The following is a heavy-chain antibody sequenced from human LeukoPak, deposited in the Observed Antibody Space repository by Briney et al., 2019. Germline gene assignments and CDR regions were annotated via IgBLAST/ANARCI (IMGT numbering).Heavy chain of an antibody. CDR1: GGSISSSSYY. CDR2: IYYSGST. J-gene: IGHJ4*02. V-gene: IGHV4-39*01. Sequence: SETPSLTCTVSGGSISSSSYYWGWIRQPPGKGLEWIGSIYYSGSTYYNPSLKSRVTISVDTSKNQFSLKLSSVTAADTAVYYCARLDIVVVPAAIDYWGQGTLVTVSS. CDR3: ARLDIVVVPAAIDY. D-gene: IGHD2-2*02.